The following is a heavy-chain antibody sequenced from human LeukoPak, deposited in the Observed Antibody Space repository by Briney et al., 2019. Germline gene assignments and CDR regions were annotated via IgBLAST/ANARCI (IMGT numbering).Heavy chain of an antibody. CDR1: GFTFDDYA. J-gene: IGHJ3*02. CDR3: AKEHSDAFDI. V-gene: IGHV3-9*01. CDR2: ISWNSGSI. Sequence: PGGSLRLSCAASGFTFDDYAMHWVRQAPGKGLEWASGISWNSGSIGYADSVKGRFTISRDNAKNSLYLQMNSLRAEDTALYYCAKEHSDAFDIWGQGTMVTVSS.